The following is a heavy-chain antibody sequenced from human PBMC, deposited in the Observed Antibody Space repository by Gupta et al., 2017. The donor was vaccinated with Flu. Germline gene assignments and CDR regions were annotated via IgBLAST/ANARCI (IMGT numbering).Heavy chain of an antibody. D-gene: IGHD2-2*01. V-gene: IGHV3-9*01. CDR3: AKDLGYCSSTSCSPNGMDV. CDR2: ISWNSGSI. CDR1: GFTVDDYA. J-gene: IGHJ6*02. Sequence: EVQLVESGGGLVQPGRYVRLSCAASGFTVDDYAMHWVRQAPGKVLEWVSGISWNSGSIGYADSVKGRFTISRDNAKNSLYLQMNSLRAEDTALYYCAKDLGYCSSTSCSPNGMDVWGQGTTVTVSS.